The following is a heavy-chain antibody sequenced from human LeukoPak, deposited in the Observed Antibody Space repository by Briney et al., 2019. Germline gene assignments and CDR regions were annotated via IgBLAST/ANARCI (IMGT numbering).Heavy chain of an antibody. Sequence: GASVKVSCKASGYTFTNYFVHWVRQAPGQGLEWTGIINPTSGTTSYAQKFQDRVTMTRDMSTSTVYMELSSLSSDDTAVYYCARGGRAMVLWGYFDSWGQGTLVTVSS. D-gene: IGHD5-18*01. J-gene: IGHJ4*02. V-gene: IGHV1-46*01. CDR3: ARGGRAMVLWGYFDS. CDR1: GYTFTNYF. CDR2: INPTSGTT.